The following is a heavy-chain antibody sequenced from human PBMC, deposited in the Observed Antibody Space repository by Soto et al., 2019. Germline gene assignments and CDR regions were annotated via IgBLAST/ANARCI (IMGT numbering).Heavy chain of an antibody. V-gene: IGHV3-21*01. D-gene: IGHD3-16*01. CDR2: IKVGSSRI. J-gene: IGHJ1*01. CDR1: GFSFSAYN. Sequence: PGGSLRLSCLGSGFSFSAYNMNWVRQAPGKGLEWVSSIKVGSSRIYQPDSMKGRFTISRDDARNSVYLQINSLRAEDTALYFCVRSPKIGVRGAFWGRGTQVTVSS. CDR3: VRSPKIGVRGAF.